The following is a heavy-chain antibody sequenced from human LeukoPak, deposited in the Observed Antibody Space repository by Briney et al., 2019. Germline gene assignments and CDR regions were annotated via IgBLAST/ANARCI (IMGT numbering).Heavy chain of an antibody. CDR3: ARDVVAAAGTRDY. J-gene: IGHJ4*02. V-gene: IGHV4-4*07. Sequence: TSETLSLTCTVSGDSISSFYWSWIRQPAGKGLEWIGRIYSSGSTNYNPSLESRVTMSVDTSKNQLSLKLSSVTAADTAVYYCARDVVAAAGTRDYWGQGTLVTVSS. CDR1: GDSISSFY. D-gene: IGHD6-13*01. CDR2: IYSSGST.